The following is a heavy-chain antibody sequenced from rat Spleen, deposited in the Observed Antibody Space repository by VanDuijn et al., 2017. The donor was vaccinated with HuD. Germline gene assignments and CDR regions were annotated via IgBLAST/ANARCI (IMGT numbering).Heavy chain of an antibody. CDR3: ARDRTGPFDY. Sequence: QVQLKESGPGLAQPSQTLSLTCTVAGFSLTSYNVHWVRQPPGKDLEWMGIIWNAGGTQYNSALKSRLRISRDTSKSQVFLKMNSLQSEDTATYYCARDRTGPFDYWGQGVMVTVSS. D-gene: IGHD4-2*01. CDR1: GFSLTSYN. J-gene: IGHJ2*01. V-gene: IGHV2-41*01. CDR2: IWNAGGT.